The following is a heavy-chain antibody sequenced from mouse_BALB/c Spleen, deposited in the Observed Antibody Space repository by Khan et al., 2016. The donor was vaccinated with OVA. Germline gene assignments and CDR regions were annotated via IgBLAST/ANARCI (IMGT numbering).Heavy chain of an antibody. J-gene: IGHJ3*01. V-gene: IGHV1-26*01. D-gene: IGHD2-2*01. CDR2: VNPNNGDT. Sequence: VRLQQSGPDLVKPGASVKISCKASGYSFTAYYLSWVKQSHGESLEWIGRVNPNNGDTTYNQMFKGKAIFTVDKSSNTAYMDLRSLTSEDSAVYYCARGYDFFAYWGQGTLVTVSA. CDR1: GYSFTAYY. CDR3: ARGYDFFAY.